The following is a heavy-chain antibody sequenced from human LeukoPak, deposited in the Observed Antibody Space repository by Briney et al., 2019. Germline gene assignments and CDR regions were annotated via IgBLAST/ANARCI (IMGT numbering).Heavy chain of an antibody. J-gene: IGHJ4*02. CDR2: IWYDGSNK. Sequence: TGGSLRLSCAASGFTFSNYGMHWVRQAPGKGLEWVAVIWYDGSNKYHADSVKGRFTISRDNSKNTLYLQMNSLRAEDTAVYYCAEDSGPYTSGYYGHWGQGTLVTVSS. V-gene: IGHV3-33*06. CDR1: GFTFSNYG. CDR3: AEDSGPYTSGYYGH. D-gene: IGHD3-22*01.